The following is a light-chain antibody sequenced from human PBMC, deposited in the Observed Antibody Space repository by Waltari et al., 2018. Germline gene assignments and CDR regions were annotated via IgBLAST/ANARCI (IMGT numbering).Light chain of an antibody. J-gene: IGLJ3*02. CDR2: DVS. CDR1: TSDLGGYNY. Sequence: QSALTQPASVSGSPGQSITISCTGTTSDLGGYNYVAWYHQHPGKAPKLIIFDVSSRPSGVSNRFSGSKSANTASLIISGLQAEDEADYYCCSFTSSSTWVFGGGTKLTV. V-gene: IGLV2-14*03. CDR3: CSFTSSSTWV.